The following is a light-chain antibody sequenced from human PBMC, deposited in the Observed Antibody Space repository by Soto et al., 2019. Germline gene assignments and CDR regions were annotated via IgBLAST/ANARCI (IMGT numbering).Light chain of an antibody. CDR3: FSYAGSRV. CDR2: EGS. CDR1: SSDVGSYNL. V-gene: IGLV2-23*01. Sequence: QSALTQPASVSGSPGQSITISCTGTSSDVGSYNLVSWYQQHPGKAPKLMIYEGSKRPSGVSNRFSGSKSCNTASLTISGLQAEDEADYYCFSYAGSRVFGGGTKLTVL. J-gene: IGLJ3*02.